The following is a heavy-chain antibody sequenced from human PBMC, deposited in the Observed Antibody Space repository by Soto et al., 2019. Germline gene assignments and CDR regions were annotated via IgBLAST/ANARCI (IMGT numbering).Heavy chain of an antibody. CDR1: GFTFRSYL. D-gene: IGHD1-26*01. J-gene: IGHJ6*02. CDR3: AREGLVGAYYYYGMDV. Sequence: GSLRLSLAGSGFTFRSYLMHLVPQTPGKGPVWVSRINSDGSSTSYADSVKGRFTISRDNAKNTLYLQMNSLRAEDTAVYYCAREGLVGAYYYYGMDVWGQGTTVTVSS. V-gene: IGHV3-74*01. CDR2: INSDGSST.